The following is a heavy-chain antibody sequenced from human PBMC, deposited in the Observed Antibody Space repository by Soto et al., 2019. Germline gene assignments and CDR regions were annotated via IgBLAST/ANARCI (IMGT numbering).Heavy chain of an antibody. D-gene: IGHD7-27*01. J-gene: IGHJ4*02. V-gene: IGHV4-59*11. CDR2: IYYTGGT. CDR1: GSTIYNHY. Sequence: PSETLSLTCTVSGSTIYNHYWRWVRQPPGKGLEWIGYIYYTGGTNYNPSFKSRVTMSVDASKNRVSLILTSLTAADTAIFYYTRANWCSEDWGQGTLVTVSS. CDR3: TRANWCSED.